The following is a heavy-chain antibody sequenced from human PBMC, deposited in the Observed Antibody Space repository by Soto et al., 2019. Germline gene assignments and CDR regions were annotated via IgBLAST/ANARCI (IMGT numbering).Heavy chain of an antibody. CDR3: ARDPVVTRHYYYGMDV. J-gene: IGHJ6*02. V-gene: IGHV3-21*01. CDR2: ISSSSSYI. CDR1: GFTFSSYS. D-gene: IGHD2-21*02. Sequence: GGSLRLSCAASGFTFSSYSMNWVRQAPGKGLEWVSSISSSSSYIYYADSVKGRFTISRDNAKNSLYLQMNSLRAEDTAVYYCARDPVVTRHYYYGMDVWGQGTTVTVSS.